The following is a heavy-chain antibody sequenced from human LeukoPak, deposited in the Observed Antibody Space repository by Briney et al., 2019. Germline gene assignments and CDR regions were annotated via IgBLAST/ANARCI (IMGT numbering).Heavy chain of an antibody. CDR1: GGSISSTTYY. J-gene: IGHJ4*02. CDR3: VRGSTLRHYQY. Sequence: NPSETQSLTCTVSGGSISSTTYYWGWIRRPPGKGLEWMGSIYYSGSTYYNPSLKSRVTVSVDTSKNQFSLKLSSVTAADTAVYYCVRGSTLRHYQYWGQGTLVTVSS. CDR2: IYYSGST. V-gene: IGHV4-39*01. D-gene: IGHD3-16*01.